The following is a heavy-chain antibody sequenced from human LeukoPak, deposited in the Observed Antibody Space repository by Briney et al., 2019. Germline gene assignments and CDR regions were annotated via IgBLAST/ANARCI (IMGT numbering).Heavy chain of an antibody. CDR2: ISGSGGYT. CDR1: GFTFSSYA. V-gene: IGHV3-23*01. D-gene: IGHD3-10*01. J-gene: IGHJ4*02. Sequence: GGSLRLSCAASGFTFSSYAMSWVRQAPGKGLEWVSTISGSGGYTYYADSVKGRFTISRDNSKNTLYLQMNSLRAEDTAVYYCAKESLWFGELTRGDYWGQGTLVTVSS. CDR3: AKESLWFGELTRGDY.